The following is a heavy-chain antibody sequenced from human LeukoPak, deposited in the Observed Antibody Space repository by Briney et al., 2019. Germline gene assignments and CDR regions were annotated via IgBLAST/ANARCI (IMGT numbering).Heavy chain of an antibody. CDR3: ARGSQSRGSSWYFDY. Sequence: SETLSLTCAVYGGSFSGYYWSWIRQPPGKGLEWIGEINHSGSTNYNPSLKSRVTISVDTSKNQFSLKLSSVTAADTAVYFCARGSQSRGSSWYFDYWGQGTLVTVSS. V-gene: IGHV4-34*01. J-gene: IGHJ4*02. D-gene: IGHD6-13*01. CDR2: INHSGST. CDR1: GGSFSGYY.